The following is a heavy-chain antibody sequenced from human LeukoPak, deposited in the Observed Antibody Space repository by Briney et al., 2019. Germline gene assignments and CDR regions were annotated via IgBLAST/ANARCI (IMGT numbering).Heavy chain of an antibody. CDR3: ARGPLDYYDSSGPNAFDI. J-gene: IGHJ3*02. Sequence: KPSQTLSLTCTVSGGSISSGGYYWSWIRQPPGKGLECIGYIYHSGSTYYNPSLKSRVTISVDRSKHQFSLKLSSVTAADTAVYYCARGPLDYYDSSGPNAFDIWGQGTMVTVSS. CDR2: IYHSGST. D-gene: IGHD3-22*01. CDR1: GGSISSGGYY. V-gene: IGHV4-30-2*01.